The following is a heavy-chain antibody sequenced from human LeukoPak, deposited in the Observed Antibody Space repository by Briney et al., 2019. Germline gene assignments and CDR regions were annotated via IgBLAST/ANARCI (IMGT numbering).Heavy chain of an antibody. V-gene: IGHV4-34*01. Sequence: SETLSLTCAVYGGSFSGYYWSWIRQPPGKGLEWIGEINHGGSTNYNPSLKSRVTISVDTSKNQFSLKLSSVTAADTAVYYCARRPPLDYYDTSGYYLFDYWGQGTLVTVSS. CDR2: INHGGST. J-gene: IGHJ4*02. D-gene: IGHD3-22*01. CDR1: GGSFSGYY. CDR3: ARRPPLDYYDTSGYYLFDY.